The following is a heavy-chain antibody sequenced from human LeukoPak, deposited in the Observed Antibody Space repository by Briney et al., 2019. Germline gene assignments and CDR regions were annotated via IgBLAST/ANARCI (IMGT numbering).Heavy chain of an antibody. J-gene: IGHJ3*02. Sequence: SETLSLTCAVSGYSISSGYYWGWIRQPPGKGLEWIGSIYHSGSTYYNPSLKSRATIPVDTSKNQFSLKLSSVTAADTAVYYCARQDHYYDSSGYSAWDAFDIWGQGTMVTVSS. D-gene: IGHD3-22*01. CDR3: ARQDHYYDSSGYSAWDAFDI. V-gene: IGHV4-38-2*01. CDR1: GYSISSGYY. CDR2: IYHSGST.